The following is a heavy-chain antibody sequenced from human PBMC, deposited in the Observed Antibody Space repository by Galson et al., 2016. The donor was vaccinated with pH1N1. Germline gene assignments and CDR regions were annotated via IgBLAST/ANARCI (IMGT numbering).Heavy chain of an antibody. CDR1: GFSLSSRGVG. D-gene: IGHD6-19*01. CDR2: IYWDDDK. J-gene: IGHJ4*02. V-gene: IGHV2-5*02. Sequence: PALVKPTQTLTLTCTVSGFSLSSRGVGVGWIRQPPGKALEWLALIYWDDDKRYSPSLQSRVTISKDTSKRQVVLTMTNMAPLDTATYFCAHGPFQFVESKSGWHYFDFWGQGTRVTVSS. CDR3: AHGPFQFVESKSGWHYFDF.